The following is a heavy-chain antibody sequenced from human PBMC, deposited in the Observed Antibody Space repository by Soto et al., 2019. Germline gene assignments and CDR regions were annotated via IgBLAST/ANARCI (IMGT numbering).Heavy chain of an antibody. CDR3: ARHNVGYNWDYYYGMDV. Sequence: KSSETLSLTCTVSGGSISSSSYYWGWIRQPPGKGLEWIGSIYYSGSTYYNPSLKSRVTISVDTSKNQFSLKLSSVTAADTAVYYCARHNVGYNWDYYYGMDVWGQGTTVTVSS. J-gene: IGHJ6*02. CDR1: GGSISSSSYY. CDR2: IYYSGST. D-gene: IGHD5-12*01. V-gene: IGHV4-39*01.